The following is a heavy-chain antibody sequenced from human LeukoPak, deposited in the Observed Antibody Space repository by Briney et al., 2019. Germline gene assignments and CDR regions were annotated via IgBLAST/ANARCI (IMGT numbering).Heavy chain of an antibody. D-gene: IGHD2-2*01. Sequence: SETLSLTCTVPGGSISSYYWSWIRQPPGKGREWIGYIYYSGSTNYNPSLKSRVTISVDTSKTQFSLELSSVTAAATAVYYCARDMYLGGSWFDPWGQGTLVTVSS. CDR1: GGSISSYY. CDR2: IYYSGST. J-gene: IGHJ5*02. V-gene: IGHV4-59*01. CDR3: ARDMYLGGSWFDP.